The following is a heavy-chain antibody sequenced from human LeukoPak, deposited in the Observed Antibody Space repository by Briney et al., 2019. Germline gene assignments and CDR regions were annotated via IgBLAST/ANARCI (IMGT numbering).Heavy chain of an antibody. J-gene: IGHJ4*02. CDR2: ISGSGHTT. CDR1: GFTFTSSA. Sequence: GGSLRLSCAASGFTFTSSAMSWVRQAPGKGLEWVSVISGSGHTTDYADSVKGRFTVSRDDSKNTLYLQMNSLRAEDTAVYFCAKEPHILTGYYTDYFDSWGQGTLVTVSS. D-gene: IGHD3-9*01. CDR3: AKEPHILTGYYTDYFDS. V-gene: IGHV3-23*01.